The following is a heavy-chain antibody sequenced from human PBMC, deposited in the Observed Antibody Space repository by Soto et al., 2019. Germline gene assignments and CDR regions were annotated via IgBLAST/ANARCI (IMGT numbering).Heavy chain of an antibody. J-gene: IGHJ4*02. D-gene: IGHD3-10*01. CDR1: GGTFSSYA. V-gene: IGHV1-69*13. CDR2: IIPIFGTA. CDR3: SREDYYGSGSYFKASFDY. Sequence: AASVKVSWKASGGTFSSYAISWGRQAPGQGLEWMGGIIPIFGTANYAQKSQGRVTITADESTITAYMELSSLRSEDSAVYYCSREDYYGSGSYFKASFDYWGQGTLVTVSS.